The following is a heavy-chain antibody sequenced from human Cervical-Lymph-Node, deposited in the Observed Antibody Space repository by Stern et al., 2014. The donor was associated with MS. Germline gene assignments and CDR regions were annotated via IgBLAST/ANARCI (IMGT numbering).Heavy chain of an antibody. V-gene: IGHV1-2*06. Sequence: QVQLVQSGAEVRKPGASVSVSCKASGNTFTGHLVHWLRQAPGQGLEWMGRIFFNSGATNFTQKFQGRVTVTRDMSMKTVYMHLSSLRSDDTAVYYCAGSEGVLISGISPAWFDPWGQGTQVTVSS. J-gene: IGHJ5*02. D-gene: IGHD3-3*02. CDR1: GNTFTGHL. CDR2: IFFNSGAT. CDR3: AGSEGVLISGISPAWFDP.